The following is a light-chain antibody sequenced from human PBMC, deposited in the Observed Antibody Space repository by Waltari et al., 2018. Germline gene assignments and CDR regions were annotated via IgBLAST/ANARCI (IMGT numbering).Light chain of an antibody. CDR1: HDIANY. CDR2: DAS. CDR3: QQYNNLPFT. Sequence: DIQLTQSPSSLSASVGDRVNITCQASHDIANYLNWYQQKAGKAPKLLIYDASNLETGIPSRFSGSGSGTDFTFTIISLQPEDVATYYCQQYNNLPFTFGPGTKVD. J-gene: IGKJ3*01. V-gene: IGKV1-33*01.